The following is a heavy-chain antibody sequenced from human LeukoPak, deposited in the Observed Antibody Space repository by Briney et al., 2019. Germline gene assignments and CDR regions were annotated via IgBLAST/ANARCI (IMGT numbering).Heavy chain of an antibody. V-gene: IGHV4-59*01. CDR3: ARTSWQLVRGYFDY. CDR2: IYYSGST. D-gene: IGHD6-13*01. J-gene: IGHJ4*02. CDR1: GGSISSYY. Sequence: SETLSLTCTVSGGSISSYYWSWIRQPPGKGLEWNGYIYYSGSTNYNPSLKSRVTISVDTSKNQFSLKLSSVTAADTAVYYCARTSWQLVRGYFDYWGQGTLVTVSS.